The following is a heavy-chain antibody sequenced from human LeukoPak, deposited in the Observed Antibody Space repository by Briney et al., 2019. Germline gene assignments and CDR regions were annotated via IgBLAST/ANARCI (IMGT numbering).Heavy chain of an antibody. Sequence: ASVKVSCKASGYTFTSYGISWVRQAPGQGLEWMGWISAYNGNTNYAQKLQGRVTMTTDTSTSTAYMELRSLRSDDTAVYYCARDALLAAAAPDAFDIWGQGTMVTVSS. D-gene: IGHD6-13*01. CDR2: ISAYNGNT. J-gene: IGHJ3*02. V-gene: IGHV1-18*01. CDR3: ARDALLAAAAPDAFDI. CDR1: GYTFTSYG.